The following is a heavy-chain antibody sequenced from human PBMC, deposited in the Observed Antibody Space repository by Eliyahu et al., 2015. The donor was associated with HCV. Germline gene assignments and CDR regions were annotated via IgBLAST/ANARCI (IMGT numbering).Heavy chain of an antibody. Sequence: EVQLLESGGGLVQPGGSLRLSXAASGFAFSNYAVNWVRQAPGKGLEWVSAISGSGGTTYYTDSMKGRITISRDNSKNTVYLQMSSLRAEDTATYYCAKVGEPYSYYDYWGQGTLVTVSS. V-gene: IGHV3-23*01. CDR3: AKVGEPYSYYDY. CDR2: ISGSGGTT. J-gene: IGHJ4*02. CDR1: GFAFSNYA. D-gene: IGHD4-11*01.